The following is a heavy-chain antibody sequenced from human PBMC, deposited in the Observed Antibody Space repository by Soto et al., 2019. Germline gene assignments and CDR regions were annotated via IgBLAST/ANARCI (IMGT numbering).Heavy chain of an antibody. D-gene: IGHD2-15*01. CDR1: GYTFTSYG. CDR2: ISAYNGNT. V-gene: IGHV1-18*01. J-gene: IGHJ4*02. CDR3: ARAPLTYCSGGSCYSDY. Sequence: QVQLVQSGAEVKKPGASVKVSCKASGYTFTSYGISWVRQAPGQGLEWMGWISAYNGNTNYAQKLQGRVTMTTDTSTSTAYMALRSLRSDDTAVYYCARAPLTYCSGGSCYSDYWGQGPLVTVSS.